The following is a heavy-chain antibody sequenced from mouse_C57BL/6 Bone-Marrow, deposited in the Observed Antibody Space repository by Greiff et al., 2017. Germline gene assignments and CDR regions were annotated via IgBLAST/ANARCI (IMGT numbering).Heavy chain of an antibody. V-gene: IGHV1-55*01. J-gene: IGHJ4*01. CDR3: AISYGNQPYAMDY. CDR1: GYTFTSYW. Sequence: QVQLQQPGAELVKPGASVKMSCKASGYTFTSYWITWVKQRPGQGLEWIGDIYPGSGSTNYNEKFKSKATLTVDTSSSTAYMQLSSLTSEDSAVYFCAISYGNQPYAMDYWGQGTSVTVSS. CDR2: IYPGSGST. D-gene: IGHD2-1*01.